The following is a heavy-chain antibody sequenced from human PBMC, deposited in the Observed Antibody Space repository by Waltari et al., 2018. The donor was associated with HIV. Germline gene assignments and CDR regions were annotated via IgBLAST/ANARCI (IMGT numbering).Heavy chain of an antibody. J-gene: IGHJ3*02. CDR1: GFTFSSYS. CDR2: ISSSSSYI. D-gene: IGHD3-3*01. V-gene: IGHV3-21*01. CDR3: ARDTSFWSSPDLDAFDI. Sequence: EVQLVESGGGLVKPGGSLRLSCAASGFTFSSYSMNWFRQAPGKGLEVVSSISSSSSYIYYADSVKGRFTISRDNAKNSLYLQMNSLRAEDTAVYYCARDTSFWSSPDLDAFDIWGQGTMVTVSS.